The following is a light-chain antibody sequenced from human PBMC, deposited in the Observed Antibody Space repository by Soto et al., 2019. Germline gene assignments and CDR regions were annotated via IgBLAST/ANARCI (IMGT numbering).Light chain of an antibody. J-gene: IGKJ5*01. CDR3: QQYNNWPFS. Sequence: DIKMAQSPDTLSVSPGERATLSCRXSQSFRSNYLAWYQQKPGQAPRLIIYGASSRAPGIPDRLSGSGSGTDCTLTISGLQSEDSAVYFCQQYNNWPFSLGQGTRLEI. CDR1: QSFRSN. V-gene: IGKV3D-15*01. CDR2: GAS.